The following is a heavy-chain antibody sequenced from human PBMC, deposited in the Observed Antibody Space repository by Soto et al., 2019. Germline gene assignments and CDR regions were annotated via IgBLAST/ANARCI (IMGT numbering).Heavy chain of an antibody. CDR2: IDYSGTA. Sequence: PSDTLSPTCTVSYRSSSVSNIFCVCVRQPPGKGLEWIGNIDYSGTAYFNPSLGTRVTFPVDTSKNQFSLTLYSVTAADTAVYYCARTTGRHLDFWGQGILVTVSS. D-gene: IGHD4-4*01. J-gene: IGHJ4*02. CDR1: YRSSSVSNIF. V-gene: IGHV4-39*01. CDR3: ARTTGRHLDF.